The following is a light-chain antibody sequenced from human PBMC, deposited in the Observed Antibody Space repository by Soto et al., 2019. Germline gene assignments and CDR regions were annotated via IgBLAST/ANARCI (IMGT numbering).Light chain of an antibody. CDR3: ISFTTSNTWV. CDR2: DVS. V-gene: IGLV2-14*03. Sequence: QSVLTQPASVSGSPGQSITISCTGSSGDVGAYSHVSWYQQHPGKAPKLMIYDVSNRPSGLSNRFSGSKSGDTASLTISGLQAEDEADYYCISFTTSNTWVFGGGTKLTVL. J-gene: IGLJ3*02. CDR1: SGDVGAYSH.